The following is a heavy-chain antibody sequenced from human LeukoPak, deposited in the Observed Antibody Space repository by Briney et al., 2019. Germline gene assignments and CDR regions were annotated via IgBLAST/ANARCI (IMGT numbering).Heavy chain of an antibody. D-gene: IGHD3-10*01. CDR1: GYSISSGYY. V-gene: IGHV4-38-2*02. Sequence: PSETLSLTCTVSGYSISSGYYWGWIRQPPGKGLEWIGSIYHSGSTYYNPSLKSRVTISVDTSKNQFSLKLSSVTAADTAVYYCARFGRSRSHYRGEDREYYFDYWGQGTLVTVSS. CDR2: IYHSGST. J-gene: IGHJ4*02. CDR3: ARFGRSRSHYRGEDREYYFDY.